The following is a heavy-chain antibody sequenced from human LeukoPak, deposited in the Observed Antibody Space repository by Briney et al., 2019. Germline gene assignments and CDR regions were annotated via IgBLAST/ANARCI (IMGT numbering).Heavy chain of an antibody. Sequence: SETLSLTCTVSGGSISSGDYYWSRIRQPPGKGLEWIGYIYYSGSTYYNPSLKSRVTISVDTSKNQFSLKLSSVTAADTAVYYCARGDAQSNWFDPWGQGTLVTVSS. CDR3: ARGDAQSNWFDP. V-gene: IGHV4-30-4*01. CDR2: IYYSGST. J-gene: IGHJ5*02. CDR1: GGSISSGDYY.